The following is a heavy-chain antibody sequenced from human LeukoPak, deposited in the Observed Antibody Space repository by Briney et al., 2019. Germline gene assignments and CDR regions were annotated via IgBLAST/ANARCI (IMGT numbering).Heavy chain of an antibody. Sequence: SETLSLTCTVPGGSVSSGSYYWSWIRQPPGKGLEWIGYIYYSGSTNYNPSLKSRVTISVDTSKNQFSLKLSSVTAADTAVYYCARTIAVAGSFDYWGQGTLVTVSS. CDR1: GGSVSSGSYY. J-gene: IGHJ4*02. V-gene: IGHV4-61*01. D-gene: IGHD6-19*01. CDR2: IYYSGST. CDR3: ARTIAVAGSFDY.